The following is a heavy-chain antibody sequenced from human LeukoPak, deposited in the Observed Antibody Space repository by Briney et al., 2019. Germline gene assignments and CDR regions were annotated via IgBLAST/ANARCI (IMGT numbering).Heavy chain of an antibody. CDR3: ARGYYGMDV. J-gene: IGHJ6*02. V-gene: IGHV3-23*01. CDR2: ISGTGGRT. CDR1: GFTFSSYA. Sequence: GGSLRLSCAASGFTFSSYAMSWVRRAPGKGLEWVSAISGTGGRTYYADSVKGRFTISRDNSKNSLYLQMNSLRVEDMAVYYCARGYYGMDVWGQGTTVTVS.